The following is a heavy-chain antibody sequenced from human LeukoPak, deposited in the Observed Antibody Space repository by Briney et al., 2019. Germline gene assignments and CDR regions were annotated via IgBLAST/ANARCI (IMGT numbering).Heavy chain of an antibody. V-gene: IGHV1-24*01. J-gene: IGHJ5*02. Sequence: ASVKVSCEVSGYTLTELSMHWVRQAPGKGLEWMGGFDPEDGETIYAQKFQGRVTMTEDTSTDTAYMELSSLRSEDTAVYYCATAGYYYDIGGSPPLNWFDPWGQGTLVTVSS. CDR1: GYTLTELS. D-gene: IGHD3-22*01. CDR2: FDPEDGET. CDR3: ATAGYYYDIGGSPPLNWFDP.